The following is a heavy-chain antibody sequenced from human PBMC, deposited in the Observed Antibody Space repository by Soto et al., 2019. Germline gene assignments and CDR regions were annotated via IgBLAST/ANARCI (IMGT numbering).Heavy chain of an antibody. Sequence: QVQLVQSGAEVKKPGSSVKVSCKASGGTFSSYTISWVRQAPGQGLEWMGRIIPILGIANYAQKFQGRVTITADKSTSTAYMELSSLRSEDTAVYYCASGTPVTTRRHYYYGMDVWGQGTTVTVSS. V-gene: IGHV1-69*02. D-gene: IGHD4-17*01. CDR2: IIPILGIA. J-gene: IGHJ6*02. CDR1: GGTFSSYT. CDR3: ASGTPVTTRRHYYYGMDV.